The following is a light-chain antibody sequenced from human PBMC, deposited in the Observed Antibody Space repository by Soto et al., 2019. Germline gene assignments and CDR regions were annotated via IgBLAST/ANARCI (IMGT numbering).Light chain of an antibody. Sequence: EIVLTQSPGTLSLSPGERATLSCRASQNVGSRYLAWYQQKPGQAPRLLIYGASSRATGIPDSFSGSGSGTDFTLTISRLEPEDFAVYYCLQYGSSPWTFGQGTKVDIK. CDR3: LQYGSSPWT. V-gene: IGKV3-20*01. CDR1: QNVGSRY. CDR2: GAS. J-gene: IGKJ1*01.